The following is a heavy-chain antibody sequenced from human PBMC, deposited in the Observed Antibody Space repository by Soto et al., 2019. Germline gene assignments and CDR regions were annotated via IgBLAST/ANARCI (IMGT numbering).Heavy chain of an antibody. D-gene: IGHD3-22*01. V-gene: IGHV3-33*01. CDR1: GFTFINYG. CDR3: ARGWGYDTSDYYYAY. CDR2: IWYDGSNI. J-gene: IGHJ4*02. Sequence: QVQLVESGGGVVQSGRSLRLSCAASGFTFINYGMHWVRQAPGKGLEWVAVIWYDGSNINYEDSVKGRFTISRDNSKSTLYLQMNSLRLEDTALYYCARGWGYDTSDYYYAYWGQGTRVIVSS.